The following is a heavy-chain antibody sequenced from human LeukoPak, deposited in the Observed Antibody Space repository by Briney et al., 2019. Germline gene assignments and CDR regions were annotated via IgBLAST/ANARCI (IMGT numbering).Heavy chain of an antibody. CDR3: TSGTDYVDIDY. CDR2: IRSKAYGGTT. J-gene: IGHJ4*02. D-gene: IGHD4-17*01. V-gene: IGHV3-49*04. CDR1: GFTFGDYA. Sequence: GGSLRLSCTASGFTFGDYAMSWVRQAPGKGLEWVGFIRSKAYGGTTEYAASVKGRFTISRDDSKSIAYLQMNSLKTEDTAVYYCTSGTDYVDIDYWGQGTLVTVSS.